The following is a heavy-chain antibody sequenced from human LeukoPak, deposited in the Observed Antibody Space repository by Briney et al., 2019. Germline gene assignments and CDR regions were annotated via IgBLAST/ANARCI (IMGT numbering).Heavy chain of an antibody. J-gene: IGHJ5*02. V-gene: IGHV3-53*05. CDR3: AREDIVATGWFDP. CDR2: IYSGGST. Sequence: GGSLRLSCAASGFTVSSNYMSWVRQAPGKGLEWVSVIYSGGSTYYADSVKGRFTISRDNSKNTLYLQMNSLRAEDTAVYYCAREDIVATGWFDPWGQGTLVTVSS. D-gene: IGHD5-12*01. CDR1: GFTVSSNY.